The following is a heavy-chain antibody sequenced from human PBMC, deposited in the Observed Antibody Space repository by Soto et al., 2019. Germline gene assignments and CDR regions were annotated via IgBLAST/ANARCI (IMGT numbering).Heavy chain of an antibody. CDR3: ARNIRYCSGGSCYSSEIDYYYGMDV. CDR2: IDPGDYDT. V-gene: IGHV5-51*01. Sequence: GESLNSSGKASPYRFTSYWIGWVGQRPVKGLEGRGIIDPGDYDTRYSPSFQGQVTIPADKSIGTAYMQWSSLKASDTAMYYCARNIRYCSGGSCYSSEIDYYYGMDVWGQGTTVTVSS. CDR1: PYRFTSYW. D-gene: IGHD2-15*01. J-gene: IGHJ6*02.